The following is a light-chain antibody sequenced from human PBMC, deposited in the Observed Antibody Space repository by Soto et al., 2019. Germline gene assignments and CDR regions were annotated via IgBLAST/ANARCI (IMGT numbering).Light chain of an antibody. CDR1: SSDVGSYNL. J-gene: IGLJ2*01. V-gene: IGLV2-23*01. CDR2: EGS. Sequence: QSALTQPASVSGSPGQSITISCTGTSSDVGSYNLVSWYQQHPGKAPKLMIYEGSKRPSGVSNRFSGSKSGNTASLTISGLQAEDEADYYCCSYAGSSTPAVLGGGTKLTVL. CDR3: CSYAGSSTPAV.